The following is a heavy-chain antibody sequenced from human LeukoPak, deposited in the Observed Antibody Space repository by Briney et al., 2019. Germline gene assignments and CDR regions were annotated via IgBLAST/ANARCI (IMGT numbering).Heavy chain of an antibody. J-gene: IGHJ6*02. Sequence: WASVKVSCMASGGTFSSYAISWVRQAPGQGLEWMGGIIPIFGTANYAQKFQGRVTITADESTSTAYMELSSLRSEDTAVYYCARGYYYDSSGHYYYYGMDVWGQGTTVTVSS. D-gene: IGHD3-22*01. V-gene: IGHV1-69*13. CDR2: IIPIFGTA. CDR3: ARGYYYDSSGHYYYYGMDV. CDR1: GGTFSSYA.